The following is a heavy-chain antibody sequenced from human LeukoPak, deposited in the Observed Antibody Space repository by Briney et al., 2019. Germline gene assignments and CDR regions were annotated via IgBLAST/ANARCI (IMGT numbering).Heavy chain of an antibody. CDR1: GYTFTGYY. J-gene: IGHJ4*02. V-gene: IGHV1-2*02. CDR2: INPNSGGT. Sequence: ASVKVSCKASGYTFTGYYMHWVRQAPGQGLEWMGWINPNSGGTNYAQKFQGRVTMTRDTSISTAYMELSRLRSDDTAVYYCARVKSIVVVPAAFPSFDYWGQGTLVTVSS. D-gene: IGHD2-2*01. CDR3: ARVKSIVVVPAAFPSFDY.